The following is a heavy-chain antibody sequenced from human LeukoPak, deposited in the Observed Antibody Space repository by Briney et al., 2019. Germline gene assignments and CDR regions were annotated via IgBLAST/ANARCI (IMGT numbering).Heavy chain of an antibody. J-gene: IGHJ3*02. D-gene: IGHD3-22*01. CDR1: GFTFSSYW. CDR2: IKQDGSEK. V-gene: IGHV3-7*01. Sequence: GGSLRLSCAASGFTFSSYWMSWVRQAPGKGLEWLANIKQDGSEKYYVDFVKGRFTISRDNAKNSSYLQMNSLRAEDTAVYYCARDQYYYDSSGYRLVGAFDIWGQGTMVTVSS. CDR3: ARDQYYYDSSGYRLVGAFDI.